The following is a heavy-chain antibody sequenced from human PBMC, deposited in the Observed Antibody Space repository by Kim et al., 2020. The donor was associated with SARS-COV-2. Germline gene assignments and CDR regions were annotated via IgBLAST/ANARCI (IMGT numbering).Heavy chain of an antibody. CDR2: IRGGGAKK. CDR3: ARGKGSLQLRVYSLDF. D-gene: IGHD3-10*01. Sequence: GGSLRLSCAASGFTFSSYCMTWVRQAPGKGLEWVSDIRGGGAKKQYVDSMKGRLTVSRDNARNSVFLEMTSLRVDDTAIYYCARGKGSLQLRVYSLDFWGKGTMVSVSS. V-gene: IGHV3-7*01. J-gene: IGHJ6*03. CDR1: GFTFSSYC.